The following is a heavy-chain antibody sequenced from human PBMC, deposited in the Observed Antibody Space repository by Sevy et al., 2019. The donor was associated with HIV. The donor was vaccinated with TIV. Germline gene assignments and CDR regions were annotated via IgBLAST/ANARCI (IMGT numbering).Heavy chain of an antibody. CDR2: VTSDVTT. D-gene: IGHD3-16*01. CDR1: GLTLTTTG. Sequence: GGSLRLSCAASGLTLTTTGMSWVRQAPGKGLEWVAGVTSDVTTYYADSVRERFTVSRDNSKNTMYLQLNSLRADDTAVFYCAGGDTTMITDLDYWGQGTLVTVSS. J-gene: IGHJ4*02. CDR3: AGGDTTMITDLDY. V-gene: IGHV3-23*01.